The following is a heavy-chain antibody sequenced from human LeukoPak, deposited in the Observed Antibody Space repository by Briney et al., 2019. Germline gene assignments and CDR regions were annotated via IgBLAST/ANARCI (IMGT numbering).Heavy chain of an antibody. CDR2: FDPEGGET. CDR1: GYTLTELS. J-gene: IGHJ4*02. CDR3: AATGPYSSSWCDY. D-gene: IGHD6-13*01. V-gene: IGHV1-24*01. Sequence: ASVKVSCKVSGYTLTELSMHWVRQAPGKGLEWMGGFDPEGGETIYAQKFQGRVTMTEDTSTDTAYMELSSLRSEDTAVYYCAATGPYSSSWCDYWGQGTLVTVSS.